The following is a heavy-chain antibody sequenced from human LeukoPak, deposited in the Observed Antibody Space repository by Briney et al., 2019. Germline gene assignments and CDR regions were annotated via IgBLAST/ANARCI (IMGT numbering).Heavy chain of an antibody. CDR2: IYPGDSHT. J-gene: IGHJ4*02. CDR1: GYSFTTYW. CDR3: VRQHDYGENVPHY. V-gene: IGHV5-51*01. D-gene: IGHD4-17*01. Sequence: GESLKISCKGSGYSFTTYWIAWVRQMPGKGLEWMGIIYPGDSHTRYSPSFQGHVTISADGAITTAHLEWTSLKASDTAMYFCVRQHDYGENVPHYWGQGTLVAVSS.